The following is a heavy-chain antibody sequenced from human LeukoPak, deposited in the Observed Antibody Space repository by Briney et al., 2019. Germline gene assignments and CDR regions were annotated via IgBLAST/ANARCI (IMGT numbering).Heavy chain of an antibody. CDR2: FDPEDGET. CDR1: GYTLTELS. Sequence: GASVKFSCKVPGYTLTELSMRWVRQAPGKGLEWMGGFDPEDGETIYAQKFQGRVTMTEDTSTDTAYMELSSLRSEDTAVYYCATGGHYVLRFLEDWGQGTLVTVSS. J-gene: IGHJ4*02. V-gene: IGHV1-24*01. CDR3: ATGGHYVLRFLED. D-gene: IGHD3-3*01.